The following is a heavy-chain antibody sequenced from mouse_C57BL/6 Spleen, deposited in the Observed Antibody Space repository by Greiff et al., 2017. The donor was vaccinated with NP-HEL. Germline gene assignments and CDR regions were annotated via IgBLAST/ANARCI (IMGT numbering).Heavy chain of an antibody. D-gene: IGHD1-1*01. V-gene: IGHV1-55*01. J-gene: IGHJ2*01. CDR3: AKPDYGPYYFDY. Sequence: LQPGAELVKPGASVKMSCKASGYTFTSYWITWVKQRPGQGLEWIGDIYPGSGSTNYNEKFKSKATLTVDTSSSTAYMQLSSLTSEDSAVYYCAKPDYGPYYFDYWGQGTTLTVSS. CDR1: GYTFTSYW. CDR2: IYPGSGST.